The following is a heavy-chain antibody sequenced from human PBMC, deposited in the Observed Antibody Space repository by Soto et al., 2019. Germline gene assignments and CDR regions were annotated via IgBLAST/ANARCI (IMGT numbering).Heavy chain of an antibody. Sequence: QVQLLQSGAEVKKPGASVKVSCKVSGHTLTELSMHWVRQAPGRGLEWMGGFDPEDGETIFAQKFQGRVTMTEDTSTDSTYMELTSLRTEDTSVYYCAAGGTRWLHSPFDYWGQGTRVNISS. CDR3: AAGGTRWLHSPFDY. J-gene: IGHJ4*02. D-gene: IGHD1-1*01. CDR2: FDPEDGET. CDR1: GHTLTELS. V-gene: IGHV1-24*01.